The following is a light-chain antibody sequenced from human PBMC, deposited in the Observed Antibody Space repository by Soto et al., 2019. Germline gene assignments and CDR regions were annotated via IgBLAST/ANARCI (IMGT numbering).Light chain of an antibody. CDR2: KAS. CDR3: LQDYIYPRT. Sequence: QVTQSPSYLSASVGDSVTITCRASQSIRTWLAWYQQKPGTPPKLLIYKASSLESGVPSRFSGNGSGTEFTLTISSLQPEDFATYYCLQDYIYPRTFGQGTRWISN. CDR1: QSIRTW. V-gene: IGKV1-5*03. J-gene: IGKJ1*01.